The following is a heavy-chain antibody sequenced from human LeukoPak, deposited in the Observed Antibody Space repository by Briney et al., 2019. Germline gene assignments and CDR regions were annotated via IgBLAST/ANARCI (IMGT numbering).Heavy chain of an antibody. CDR2: INPNSGGT. J-gene: IGHJ4*02. V-gene: IGHV1-2*02. CDR1: GYTFTSYD. D-gene: IGHD3-9*01. CDR3: ARGRTDFDWIL. Sequence: AASVKVSCKASGYTFTSYDINWVRQATRQGLEWMGWINPNSGGTNYAQKFQGRVTMTRDTSISTAYMELSRLRSDDTAVYYCARGRTDFDWILWGQGTLVTVSS.